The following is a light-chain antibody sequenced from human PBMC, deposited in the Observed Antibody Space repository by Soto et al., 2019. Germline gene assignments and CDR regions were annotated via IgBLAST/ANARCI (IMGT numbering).Light chain of an antibody. CDR2: AAS. J-gene: IGKJ4*01. V-gene: IGKV1-39*01. Sequence: DIQMTQSPSSLSASVGDRVTITCRASQSISSYLNWYQQKPGKAPKLLIYAASSLQSGVPSRFSGSGSGPDFTLTISSLQPEDFATYYCQQSYSTPLTFVGGTKVEIK. CDR3: QQSYSTPLT. CDR1: QSISSY.